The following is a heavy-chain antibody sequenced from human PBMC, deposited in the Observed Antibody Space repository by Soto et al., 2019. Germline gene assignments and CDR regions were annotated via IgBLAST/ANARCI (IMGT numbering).Heavy chain of an antibody. CDR1: GGSISSYY. V-gene: IGHV4-59*01. CDR2: IYYSGST. CDR3: ARTAAAAASWYFDY. J-gene: IGHJ4*02. D-gene: IGHD6-13*01. Sequence: QVQLQESGPGLVKPSETLSLTCTVSGGSISSYYWSWIRQPPGKGLEWIGYIYYSGSTNYNPSIKSRVTISVDTYKNHFSLRLSSVTAADTAVYYCARTAAAAASWYFDYWGQGTLVTVYS.